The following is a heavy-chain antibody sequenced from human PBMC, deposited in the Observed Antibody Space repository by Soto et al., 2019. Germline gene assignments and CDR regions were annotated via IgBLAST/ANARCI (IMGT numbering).Heavy chain of an antibody. CDR2: NNAYTGDT. CDR1: GYTFTSYG. Sequence: QVQLEQSGAEVKKPGASVRVSCKAYGYTFTSYGFTWVRQAPGQGLEWMGWNNAYTGDTNYGQEFQGRVAMTTGTSTSTAYMDLRSLRSDDTAVYYCARGASKDYYLDYWGQGTLVTVSS. CDR3: ARGASKDYYLDY. J-gene: IGHJ4*02. V-gene: IGHV1-18*04.